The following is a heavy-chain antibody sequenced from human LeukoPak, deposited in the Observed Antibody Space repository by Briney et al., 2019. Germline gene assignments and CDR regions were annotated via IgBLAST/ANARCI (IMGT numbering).Heavy chain of an antibody. J-gene: IGHJ6*03. Sequence: GGSLRLSCAASGFTFSSYAMSWVRQAPGKGLEWVSAISGSGGSTYYADSVKGRFTISRDNSKNTLYLQMNSLKTEDTAVYYCTTGVGLVYYGSGSYFNWSYMDVWGKGTTVTVSS. CDR2: ISGSGGST. CDR3: TTGVGLVYYGSGSYFNWSYMDV. D-gene: IGHD3-10*01. CDR1: GFTFSSYA. V-gene: IGHV3-23*01.